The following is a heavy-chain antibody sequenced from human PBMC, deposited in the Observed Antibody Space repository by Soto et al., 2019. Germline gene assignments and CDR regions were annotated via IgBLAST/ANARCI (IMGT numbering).Heavy chain of an antibody. CDR1: GGTFSSYA. V-gene: IGHV1-69*12. D-gene: IGHD2-2*01. CDR2: VIPIFGTA. Sequence: QVQLVQSGAEVKKPGSSVKVSCKASGGTFSSYAISWVRQAPGQGLEWMGGVIPIFGTANYAQKFQGRVTISADESTSTAYMELSSLRSEDTAVYYCARAQPISTSHRMYWFDPWGQGTLVTVSS. J-gene: IGHJ5*02. CDR3: ARAQPISTSHRMYWFDP.